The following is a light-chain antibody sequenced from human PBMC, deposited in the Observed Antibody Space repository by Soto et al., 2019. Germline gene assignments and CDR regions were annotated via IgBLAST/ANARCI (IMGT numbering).Light chain of an antibody. CDR2: LES. Sequence: IVVTQSPESLTLSLGDRVTINCKTVQSVLYRSNSQNYLAWFQHKAGQHPKLLIYLESIRQSEVHDRFSGSGSATDFTLTINSLKAEDVAVYYCKQYYSLWKVGKGHKV. CDR1: QSVLYRSNSQNY. CDR3: KQYYSLWK. J-gene: IGKJ1*01. V-gene: IGKV4-1*01.